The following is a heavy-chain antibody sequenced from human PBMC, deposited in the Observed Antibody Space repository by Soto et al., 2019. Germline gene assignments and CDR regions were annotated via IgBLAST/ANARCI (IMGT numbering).Heavy chain of an antibody. CDR2: IKSKSDGETT. CDR3: VRAGPELYSYYYGMDV. V-gene: IGHV3-15*01. D-gene: IGHD1-7*01. CDR1: GFTFREAW. J-gene: IGHJ6*02. Sequence: VQLVESGGGLVKPGGSLRLSCAASGFTFREAWMSWVRQAPGKGLEWVGRIKSKSDGETTDYAAPVKGTFTISRDDSEKTLHLQMNSLNAEDSAIYYCVRAGPELYSYYYGMDVWGQGTTVTVSS.